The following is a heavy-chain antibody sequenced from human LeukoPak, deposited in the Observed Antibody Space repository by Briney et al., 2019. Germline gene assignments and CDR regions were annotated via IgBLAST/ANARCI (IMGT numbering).Heavy chain of an antibody. Sequence: ASVKVSCKASAYTFTSYDINWVRQATGQGLEWMGWMNPNSGNTGYAQKFQGRVTMTRNTSISTAYMGLSSLRSEDTAVYYCARVRARYSSSYARGFDPWGQGTLVTVSS. CDR2: MNPNSGNT. J-gene: IGHJ5*02. V-gene: IGHV1-8*01. CDR1: AYTFTSYD. D-gene: IGHD6-13*01. CDR3: ARVRARYSSSYARGFDP.